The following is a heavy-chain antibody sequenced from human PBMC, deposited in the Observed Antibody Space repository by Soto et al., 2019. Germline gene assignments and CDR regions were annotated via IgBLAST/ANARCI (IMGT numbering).Heavy chain of an antibody. CDR3: ARRPLVVPRCSSTSCYTYYYYGMDV. J-gene: IGHJ6*02. Sequence: QVQLQESGPGLVKPSGTLSLTCAVSGGSIGSSNWWSWVRQPPGKGLEWIGEIYHSGSTNYNPSLKSRVTISVDKSKNQFSLKLSSVTAADTAVYYCARRPLVVPRCSSTSCYTYYYYGMDVWGQGTTVTVSS. D-gene: IGHD2-2*02. CDR1: GGSIGSSNW. V-gene: IGHV4-4*02. CDR2: IYHSGST.